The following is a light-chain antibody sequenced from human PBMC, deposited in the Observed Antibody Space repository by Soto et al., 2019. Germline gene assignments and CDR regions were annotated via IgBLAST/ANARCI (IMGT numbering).Light chain of an antibody. CDR1: PSVSNS. CDR3: QQYGGSPRT. J-gene: IGKJ2*01. Sequence: ESVLTQSPATLSLSPGERATLSCRASPSVSNSLAWYQHKPGQAPRLLIYDASNRATGVPTRFSGSGSGTDFTLTISSLEPEDFAVYYCQQYGGSPRTFGQGTKLEIK. CDR2: DAS. V-gene: IGKV3-11*01.